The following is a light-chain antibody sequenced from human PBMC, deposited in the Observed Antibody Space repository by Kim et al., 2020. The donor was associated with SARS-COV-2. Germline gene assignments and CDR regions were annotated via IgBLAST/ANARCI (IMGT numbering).Light chain of an antibody. J-gene: IGKJ4*01. CDR1: QSVSSK. Sequence: GSPGERATLACRASQSVSSKLAWYQQKPGQAPRLLIYDASTRATGIPSRFSGSGSGTEFTLTISSLQSEDCAVYYCQQYNNWPLTFGGGTKLEI. V-gene: IGKV3D-15*01. CDR2: DAS. CDR3: QQYNNWPLT.